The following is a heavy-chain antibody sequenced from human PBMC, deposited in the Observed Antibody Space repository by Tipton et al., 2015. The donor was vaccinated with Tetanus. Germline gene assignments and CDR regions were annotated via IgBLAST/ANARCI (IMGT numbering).Heavy chain of an antibody. D-gene: IGHD2-21*02. Sequence: QLVQSGAEVKKPGASVKASCKASGYTFTSYDINWVRQATGQGLEWMGWMNPIFGTANYAQKFQGRVTITADESTSTAYMELSSLRSEDAAVYYCARAYCGGDCYSGDAFDIWGQGTMVTVSS. CDR1: GYTFTSYD. CDR3: ARAYCGGDCYSGDAFDI. J-gene: IGHJ3*02. V-gene: IGHV1-69*13. CDR2: MNPIFGTA.